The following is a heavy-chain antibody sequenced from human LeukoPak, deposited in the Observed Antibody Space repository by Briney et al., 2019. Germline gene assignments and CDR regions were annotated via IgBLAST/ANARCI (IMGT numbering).Heavy chain of an antibody. CDR2: INPNSGGT. D-gene: IGHD3-22*01. CDR3: ARGLDYYDSSGYPIRYFDY. J-gene: IGHJ4*02. V-gene: IGHV1-2*02. Sequence: ASVKVSCKASGYTFTGYYMHWVRQAPGQGLEWMGWINPNSGGTNYAQKFQGRVTMTRDTSISRAYMELSRLRSDDTAVYYCARGLDYYDSSGYPIRYFDYWGQGTLVTVSS. CDR1: GYTFTGYY.